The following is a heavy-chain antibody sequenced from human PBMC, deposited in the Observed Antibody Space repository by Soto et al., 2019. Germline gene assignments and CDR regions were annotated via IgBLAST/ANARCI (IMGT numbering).Heavy chain of an antibody. V-gene: IGHV5-51*01. CDR1: GYRFTNYW. CDR3: ARQIGGYSYFDY. Sequence: GESLKISCKGSGYRFTNYWIGWVRQMPGKGLEWMGIIYPGDSDTRYGPSFQGQVTISADKSVSTAYLQWSSLKASDTAMYFCARQIGGYSYFDYWGQGTLVTVSS. D-gene: IGHD3-16*01. CDR2: IYPGDSDT. J-gene: IGHJ4*02.